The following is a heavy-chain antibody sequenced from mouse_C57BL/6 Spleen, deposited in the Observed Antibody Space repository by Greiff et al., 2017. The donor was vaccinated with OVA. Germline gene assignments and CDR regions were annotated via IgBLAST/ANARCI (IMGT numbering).Heavy chain of an antibody. Sequence: QVQLQQPGAELVRPGTSVKLSCKASGYTFTSYWMHWVKQRPGQGLEWIGVIDPSDSYTTYNQKFKGKATLTVDTSSSTAYMQLSSLTSEDSAVYYCARERRIYYDYDDYWGQGTTLTVSS. CDR2: IDPSDSYT. D-gene: IGHD2-4*01. V-gene: IGHV1-59*01. CDR1: GYTFTSYW. J-gene: IGHJ2*01. CDR3: ARERRIYYDYDDY.